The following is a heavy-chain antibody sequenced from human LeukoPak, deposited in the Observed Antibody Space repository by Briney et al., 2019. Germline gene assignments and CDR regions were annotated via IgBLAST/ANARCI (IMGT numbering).Heavy chain of an antibody. J-gene: IGHJ4*02. CDR2: IYYSGST. Sequence: PSETLSLTCTVSGGSINRGDYYWSWIRQHPGKGLEWIGYIYYSGSTYYNPSLKSRVTISVDTSKNQFSLKLSSVAAADTAVYYCARAGEARGWYDYWGQGTLVTVSS. CDR3: ARAGEARGWYDY. V-gene: IGHV4-31*03. CDR1: GGSINRGDYY. D-gene: IGHD6-19*01.